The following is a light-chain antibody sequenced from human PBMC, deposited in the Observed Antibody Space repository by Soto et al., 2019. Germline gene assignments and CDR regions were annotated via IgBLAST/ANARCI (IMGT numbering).Light chain of an antibody. CDR2: GAS. J-gene: IGKJ4*01. CDR3: QQYNNSPPLT. Sequence: EIVMTQSPATLSVSPGERATLSCRASQSVSSNLAWYQQKPGQAPRLLIYGASTRATGIPARFSGTGSGTEFTLTISSRQSEDFAVYYCQQYNNSPPLTFGGGTKLEIK. CDR1: QSVSSN. V-gene: IGKV3-15*01.